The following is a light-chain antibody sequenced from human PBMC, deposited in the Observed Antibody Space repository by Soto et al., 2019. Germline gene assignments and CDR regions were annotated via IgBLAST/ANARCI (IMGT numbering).Light chain of an antibody. CDR2: DVS. V-gene: IGLV2-14*01. J-gene: IGLJ1*01. Sequence: QPALTQPASVSGSPGQSITISCTGTSSDVGGYNYVSWYQQHPGKAPKLMIYDVSNRPSGVSNRFSGSKSGNTASLTISGLQAEDEADYYCSSYTSSFYVFGTGTKLTVL. CDR3: SSYTSSFYV. CDR1: SSDVGGYNY.